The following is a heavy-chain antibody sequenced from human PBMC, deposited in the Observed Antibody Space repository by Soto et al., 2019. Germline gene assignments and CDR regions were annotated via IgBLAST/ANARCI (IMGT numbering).Heavy chain of an antibody. Sequence: QVQLVQSGAEVKKPGASVKVSCKTSGYTFTNYGISWVRQAPGQGLEWMGWISSYRDNTDYAQKFQDRVTLTTDTSTSTAYMELRSLRSDDTAVYYCARDVAYSYGADFDFWGQGTLVTVSS. CDR2: ISSYRDNT. J-gene: IGHJ4*02. CDR1: GYTFTNYG. D-gene: IGHD5-18*01. CDR3: ARDVAYSYGADFDF. V-gene: IGHV1-18*04.